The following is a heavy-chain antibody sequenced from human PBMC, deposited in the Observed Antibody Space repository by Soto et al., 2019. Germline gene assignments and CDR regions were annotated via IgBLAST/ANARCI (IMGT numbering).Heavy chain of an antibody. V-gene: IGHV3-43*01. J-gene: IGHJ4*02. CDR2: ISWDGGST. CDR1: GFTFDDYT. Sequence: GGSLRLSCAASGFTFDDYTMHRVRQAPGKGLEWVSLISWDGGSTYYADSVKGRFTISRDNSKNSLYLQMNSLRTEDTALYYCAKARAPYYYDLGYWGQGTLVTVSS. CDR3: AKARAPYYYDLGY. D-gene: IGHD3-22*01.